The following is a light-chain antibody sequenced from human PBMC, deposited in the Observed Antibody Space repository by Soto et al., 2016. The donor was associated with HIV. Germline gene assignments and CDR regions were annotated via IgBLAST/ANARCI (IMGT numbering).Light chain of an antibody. Sequence: SELTQDPAVSVALGQTVTITCRGDSLRNYFTSWYLQKPGQTPMLLIYPKYNRPPGISDRVSASSSGNTASLTITGTQTEDEGEYYCSSRDKSGSRLITFGGGTRLTV. J-gene: IGLJ2*01. CDR2: PKY. CDR3: SSRDKSGSRLIT. V-gene: IGLV3-19*01. CDR1: SLRNYF.